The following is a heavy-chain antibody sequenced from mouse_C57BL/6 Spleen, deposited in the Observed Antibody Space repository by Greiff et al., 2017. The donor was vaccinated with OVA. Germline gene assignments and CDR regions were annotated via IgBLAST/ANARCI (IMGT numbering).Heavy chain of an antibody. D-gene: IGHD1-1*01. Sequence: QVQLQQPGAELVMPGASVKLSCKASGYTFTSYWMHWVKQRPGQGLEWIGEIDPSDSYTNYNQKFKGKSTLTVDKSSSTAYMQLSSLTSEDSAVYYCARRGTTVVARRDLDYWGQGTTLTVSS. CDR3: ARRGTTVVARRDLDY. V-gene: IGHV1-69*01. CDR1: GYTFTSYW. CDR2: IDPSDSYT. J-gene: IGHJ2*01.